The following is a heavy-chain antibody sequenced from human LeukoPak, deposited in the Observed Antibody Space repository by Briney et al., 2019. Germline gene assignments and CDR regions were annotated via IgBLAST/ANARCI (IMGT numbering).Heavy chain of an antibody. D-gene: IGHD2-2*01. J-gene: IGHJ4*02. CDR3: AKVPDIVVVPATYYFDY. V-gene: IGHV3-23*01. CDR2: ISGSGGNT. CDR1: GFTFSSYA. Sequence: TGGSLRLSCAASGFTFSSYAMSWVRQAPGKGLEWVSAISGSGGNTYYADSVKGRFTISRDNSKNTLYLQMNSLRAEDTAVYYCAKVPDIVVVPATYYFDYWGQGTLVTVSS.